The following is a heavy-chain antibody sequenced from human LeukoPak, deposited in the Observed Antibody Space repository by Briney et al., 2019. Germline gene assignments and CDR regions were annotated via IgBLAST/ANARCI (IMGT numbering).Heavy chain of an antibody. CDR1: GGSISAYF. CDR3: ARPNYESSGHDAFDI. J-gene: IGHJ3*02. CDR2: ISHRGDT. Sequence: SETLSLTCTVSGGSISAYFWSWIRQPPGKGLEWVGYISHRGDTNYSPSLKSRVTISVDTSKNQISLNLGSVTAADTAVYYCARPNYESSGHDAFDIWGRGTMVTVS. V-gene: IGHV4-59*08. D-gene: IGHD3-22*01.